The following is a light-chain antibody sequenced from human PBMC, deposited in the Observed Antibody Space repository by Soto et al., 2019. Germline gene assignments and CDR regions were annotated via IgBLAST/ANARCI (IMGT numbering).Light chain of an antibody. J-gene: IGKJ5*01. Sequence: EIVLTQSPATLSLSPGERATLSCRASQSVSSYLAWYQQKPGQAPRLLIYDASSRAAGIPDRFSGSGSGTEFTLTISRLEPEDFALYYCQQYGSSPITFGQGTRLEIK. CDR1: QSVSSY. CDR2: DAS. V-gene: IGKV3-20*01. CDR3: QQYGSSPIT.